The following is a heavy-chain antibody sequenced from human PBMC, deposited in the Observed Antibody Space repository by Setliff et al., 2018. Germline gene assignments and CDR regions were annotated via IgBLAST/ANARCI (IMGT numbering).Heavy chain of an antibody. Sequence: GGSLRLSCAASGFTVSSNYMSGVRREPGKGLEWVANIKQDGSKKYYVVSVKGRFTISRDNAKNSLYLQMTSLRSADTAVYYCARDGGEYWGQGTLVTVSS. D-gene: IGHD3-16*01. CDR2: IKQDGSKK. J-gene: IGHJ4*02. CDR1: GFTVSSNY. V-gene: IGHV3-7*01. CDR3: ARDGGEY.